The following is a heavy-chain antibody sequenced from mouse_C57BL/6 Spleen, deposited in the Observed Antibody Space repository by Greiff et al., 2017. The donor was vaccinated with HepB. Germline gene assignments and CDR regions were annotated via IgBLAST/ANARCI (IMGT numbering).Heavy chain of an antibody. V-gene: IGHV1-64*01. J-gene: IGHJ2*01. CDR2: IHPNSGST. CDR3: VSSGYDFDY. Sequence: VQLQQPGAELVKPGASVKLSCKASGYTFTSYWLHWVKQRPGQGLEWIGMIHPNSGSTNYNEKFKSKATLTVDKSSSTAYMQLSSLTSEDSAVYYCVSSGYDFDYWGQGTTLTVSS. D-gene: IGHD3-2*02. CDR1: GYTFTSYW.